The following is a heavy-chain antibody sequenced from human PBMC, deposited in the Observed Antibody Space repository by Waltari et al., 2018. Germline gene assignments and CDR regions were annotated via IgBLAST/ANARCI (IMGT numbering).Heavy chain of an antibody. CDR1: GGSISSYY. V-gene: IGHV4-59*08. J-gene: IGHJ1*01. CDR2: IYYSGST. CDR3: ARQGERELYFQH. Sequence: QVQLQESGPGLVKPSETLSLTCTVPGGSISSYYWSWIRQPPGKGLALIGYIYYSGSTNYTPSLKGRVTRSVDTSKNQFSLKLSSVTAADTAVYYCARQGERELYFQHWGQGTLVTVSS. D-gene: IGHD3-16*01.